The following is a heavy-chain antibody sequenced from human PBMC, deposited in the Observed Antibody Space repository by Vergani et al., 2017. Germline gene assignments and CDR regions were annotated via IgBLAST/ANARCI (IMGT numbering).Heavy chain of an antibody. CDR2: IIPILGIA. Sequence: QVQLVQSGAEVKKPGSSVKVSCKASGGTFSSYTISWVRQAPGQGLEWMGRIIPILGIANYAQKFQGRVTITADKSTSTAYMELSSLRSEDTAVYYCARPHGDIRPPDPRRLDYWGQGTLVTVSS. CDR3: ARPHGDIRPPDPRRLDY. V-gene: IGHV1-69*02. CDR1: GGTFSSYT. J-gene: IGHJ4*02. D-gene: IGHD6-6*01.